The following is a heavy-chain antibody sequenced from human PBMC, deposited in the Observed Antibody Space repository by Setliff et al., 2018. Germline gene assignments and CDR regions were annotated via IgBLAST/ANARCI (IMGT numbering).Heavy chain of an antibody. J-gene: IGHJ4*02. CDR2: ISSSGSTI. CDR1: GFTFSSYW. V-gene: IGHV3-48*04. CDR3: ACPDILTGLFDY. D-gene: IGHD3-9*01. Sequence: PGESLKISCAASGFTFSSYWMNWVRQAPGKGLEWVSYISSSGSTIYYADSVKGRFTISRDNAKNSLYLQMNSLRAEDTAVYYCACPDILTGLFDYWGQGTLVTVSS.